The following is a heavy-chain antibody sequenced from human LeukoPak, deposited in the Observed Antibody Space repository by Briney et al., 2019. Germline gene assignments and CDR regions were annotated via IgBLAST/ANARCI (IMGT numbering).Heavy chain of an antibody. CDR2: IYYSGST. CDR3: ARHVPPKKQWLVLGAFDI. CDR1: GGSISSYY. Sequence: SETLSLTCTVSGGSISSYYWSWIRQPPGKGLGWIGYIYYSGSTNYNPSLKSRVTISVDTSKNQFSLKLSSVTAADTAVYYCARHVPPKKQWLVLGAFDIWGQGTMVTVSS. D-gene: IGHD6-19*01. V-gene: IGHV4-59*08. J-gene: IGHJ3*02.